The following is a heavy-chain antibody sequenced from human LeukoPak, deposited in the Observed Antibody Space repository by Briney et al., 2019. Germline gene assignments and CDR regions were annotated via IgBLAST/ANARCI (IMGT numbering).Heavy chain of an antibody. V-gene: IGHV1-18*01. J-gene: IGHJ4*02. CDR2: ISAYNGNT. D-gene: IGHD3-22*01. CDR3: ARDDPNCYDSSGYPGDIDY. CDR1: GYTFTSYG. Sequence: ASVKVSCKASGYTFTSYGISWVRQAPGQGLEWMGWISAYNGNTNYAQKLQGRVTMTTDTSTSTAYMELRSLRSDDTAVYYCARDDPNCYDSSGYPGDIDYWGQGTLVTVSS.